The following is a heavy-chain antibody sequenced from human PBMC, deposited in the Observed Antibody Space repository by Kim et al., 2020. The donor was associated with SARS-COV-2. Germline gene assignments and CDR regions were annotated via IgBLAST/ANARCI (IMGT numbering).Heavy chain of an antibody. V-gene: IGHV1-8*01. CDR1: GYTFTSYD. CDR2: MNPNSGNT. Sequence: ASVKVSCKASGYTFTSYDINWVRQATGQGLEWMGWMNPNSGNTGYAQKFQDRVTMTRNTSISTAYMELSSLRSEDTAVYYCARGSNYYGSGSPPLYYYYGMDVWGQGTTVTVSS. CDR3: ARGSNYYGSGSPPLYYYYGMDV. D-gene: IGHD3-10*01. J-gene: IGHJ6*02.